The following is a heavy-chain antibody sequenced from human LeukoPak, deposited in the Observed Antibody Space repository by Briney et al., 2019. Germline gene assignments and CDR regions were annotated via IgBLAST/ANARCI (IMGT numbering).Heavy chain of an antibody. CDR3: AKVGYDSSGYSYTDY. CDR2: IYSGGST. J-gene: IGHJ4*02. Sequence: PGGSLRLSCAASGFTVSSNYMSWVRQAPGKGLEWVSVIYSGGSTYYADSVKGRFTISRDNSKNTLYLQMNSLRAEDTAVYYCAKVGYDSSGYSYTDYWGQGTLVTVSS. V-gene: IGHV3-53*01. D-gene: IGHD3-22*01. CDR1: GFTVSSNY.